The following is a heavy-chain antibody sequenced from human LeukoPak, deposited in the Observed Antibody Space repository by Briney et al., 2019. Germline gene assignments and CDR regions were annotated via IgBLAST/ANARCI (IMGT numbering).Heavy chain of an antibody. CDR3: ARAWGYYDSSGHQVNYFDY. CDR1: GGSLRIYY. D-gene: IGHD3-22*01. Sequence: SETLSLMCSVWGGSLRIYYWICLRHPAEKGREWFGRIYSSWSTNYNLSLKSRVTMSVDTSKNQFSLKLSSVTAADTAVYYCARAWGYYDSSGHQVNYFDYWGQGTLVTVSS. V-gene: IGHV4-4*07. CDR2: IYSSWST. J-gene: IGHJ4*02.